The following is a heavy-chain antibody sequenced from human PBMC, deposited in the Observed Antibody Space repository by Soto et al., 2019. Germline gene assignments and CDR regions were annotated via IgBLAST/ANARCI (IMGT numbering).Heavy chain of an antibody. Sequence: AAVKVSCKASGYTFTSYGISWVRQAPGQGLEWMGWISAYNGNTDYAQKLQGRVTMTTDTSTSTAYMELRSLRSDDTAVYYCARDRAPDGTYYCSGMDVWGQGNTVTVS. D-gene: IGHD2-2*01. CDR1: GYTFTSYG. V-gene: IGHV1-18*04. CDR3: ARDRAPDGTYYCSGMDV. CDR2: ISAYNGNT. J-gene: IGHJ6*02.